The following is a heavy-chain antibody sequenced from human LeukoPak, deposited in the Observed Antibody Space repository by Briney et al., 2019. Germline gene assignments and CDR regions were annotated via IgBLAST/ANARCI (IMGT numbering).Heavy chain of an antibody. V-gene: IGHV4-39*02. J-gene: IGHJ4*02. CDR1: GGSISSSSYY. CDR3: VRTYYYDSSGPVDY. Sequence: PSETLSLTCTVSGGSISSSSYYWGWICQPPGKGLEWIGSIYYSVNTYYNPSLKSRVTISVDTSKNHFSLKLSSVTAADTAVYYCVRTYYYDSSGPVDYWGQGTLVTVSS. D-gene: IGHD3-22*01. CDR2: IYYSVNT.